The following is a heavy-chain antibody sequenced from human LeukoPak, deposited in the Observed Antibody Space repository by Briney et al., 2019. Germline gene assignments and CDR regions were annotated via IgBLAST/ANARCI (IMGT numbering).Heavy chain of an antibody. Sequence: PGGSLRLSCAASGFTFSSYGMHWVRQAPGKGLEWVAFIRYDGSNKYYADSVKGRFTISRDNSKNTLYLQMNSLRAEDTAVYYCAKEQWLSLGYFDYWGQGTLVTVSS. J-gene: IGHJ4*02. CDR2: IRYDGSNK. D-gene: IGHD6-19*01. V-gene: IGHV3-30*02. CDR3: AKEQWLSLGYFDY. CDR1: GFTFSSYG.